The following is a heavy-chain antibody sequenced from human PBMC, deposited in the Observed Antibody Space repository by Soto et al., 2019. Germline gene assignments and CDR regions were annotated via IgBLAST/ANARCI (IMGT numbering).Heavy chain of an antibody. CDR1: GGSISSYY. V-gene: IGHV4-59*01. Sequence: SETLSLTCTVSGGSISSYYCSWIRQPPWKGLEWIGYIYYSGITNYNPSLKSRVTISVDTSKNQFSLKLSSVTAADTAVYYCARDRLYYYARSGYRRGFDPCGQGTLVTVSS. CDR3: ARDRLYYYARSGYRRGFDP. CDR2: IYYSGIT. D-gene: IGHD3-22*01. J-gene: IGHJ5*02.